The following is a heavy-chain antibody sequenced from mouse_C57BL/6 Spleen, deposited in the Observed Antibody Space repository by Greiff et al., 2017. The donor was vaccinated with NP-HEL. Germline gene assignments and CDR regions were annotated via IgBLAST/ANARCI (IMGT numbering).Heavy chain of an antibody. D-gene: IGHD1-1*01. J-gene: IGHJ1*03. CDR1: GYTFTSYG. CDR3: ARRSGGSSYWYFDV. CDR2: IYPRSGNT. Sequence: QVQLKESGAELARPGASVKLSCKASGYTFTSYGISWVKQRTGQGLEWIGEIYPRSGNTYYNEKFKGKATLTADKSSSTAYMELRSLTSEDSAVYFCARRSGGSSYWYFDVWGTGTTVTVSS. V-gene: IGHV1-81*01.